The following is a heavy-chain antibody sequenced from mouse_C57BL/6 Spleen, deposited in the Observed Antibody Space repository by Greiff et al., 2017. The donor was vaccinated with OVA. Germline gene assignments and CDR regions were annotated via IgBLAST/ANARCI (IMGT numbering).Heavy chain of an antibody. D-gene: IGHD1-1*01. V-gene: IGHV1-63*01. CDR2: IYPGGGYT. Sequence: VQLQQSGAELVRPGTSVKMSCKASGYTFTNYWIGWAKQRPGHGLEWIGDIYPGGGYTNYNEKFKGKATLTADKSSSTAYMQFSSLTSEDSAIYYCARGTHYYGSSYGYVDVWGTGTTVTVSS. J-gene: IGHJ1*03. CDR1: GYTFTNYW. CDR3: ARGTHYYGSSYGYVDV.